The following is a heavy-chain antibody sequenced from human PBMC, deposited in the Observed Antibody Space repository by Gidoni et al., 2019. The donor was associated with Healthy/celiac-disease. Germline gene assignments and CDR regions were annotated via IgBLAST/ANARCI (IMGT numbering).Heavy chain of an antibody. CDR2: IIPIFGTA. CDR1: GGTFSSDA. V-gene: IGHV1-69*01. D-gene: IGHD6-19*01. CDR3: ASPGWGSGWYGWFDP. J-gene: IGHJ5*02. Sequence: QVQLVQSGAEVKKPGSSVQVSCKASGGTFSSDAIIWVRPAPGQGLEWMGGIIPIFGTANYAQKFQGRVTITADESTSTAYMELSSLRSEDTAVYYCASPGWGSGWYGWFDPWGQGTLVTVSS.